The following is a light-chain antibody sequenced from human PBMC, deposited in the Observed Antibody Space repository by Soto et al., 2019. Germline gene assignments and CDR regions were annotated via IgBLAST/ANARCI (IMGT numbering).Light chain of an antibody. V-gene: IGKV3-11*01. CDR3: QQRSNWIT. Sequence: EIVMTQSPGTLSVSPGERATRSCRASQSVSSYLAWYQQKPGQAPRLLIYDASNRATGIPARFSGSGSGTDFTLTISSLEPEDFAVYYCQQRSNWITFAQGTRLEIK. CDR2: DAS. CDR1: QSVSSY. J-gene: IGKJ5*01.